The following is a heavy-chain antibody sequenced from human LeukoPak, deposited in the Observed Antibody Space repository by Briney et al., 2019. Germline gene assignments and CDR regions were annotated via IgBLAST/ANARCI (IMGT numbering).Heavy chain of an antibody. D-gene: IGHD3-10*01. V-gene: IGHV1-69*13. J-gene: IGHJ5*02. Sequence: GASVKVSFKASGGTFISYAISWVRQAPGQGLEWMGGIIPIFGTANYAQKFQGRVTITADESTSTAYIELSSLRSEDTAVYYCARSLGFGYYGSGSYSGWFDLWGQGTLVTVSS. CDR1: GGTFISYA. CDR2: IIPIFGTA. CDR3: ARSLGFGYYGSGSYSGWFDL.